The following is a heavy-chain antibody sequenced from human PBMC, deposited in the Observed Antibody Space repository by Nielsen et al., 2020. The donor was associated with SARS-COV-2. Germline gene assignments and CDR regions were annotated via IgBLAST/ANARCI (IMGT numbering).Heavy chain of an antibody. CDR3: ARASVVIAPHFDY. J-gene: IGHJ4*02. CDR2: IWYDGSNK. Sequence: GESLKISCAASGFTFSSYGMHWVRQAPGKGLEWVAVIWYDGSNKYYADSVKGRFTISRDNSKNTLYLQMNSLRAEDTAVYYCARASVVIAPHFDYWGQGTLVTVSS. D-gene: IGHD3-22*01. V-gene: IGHV3-33*01. CDR1: GFTFSSYG.